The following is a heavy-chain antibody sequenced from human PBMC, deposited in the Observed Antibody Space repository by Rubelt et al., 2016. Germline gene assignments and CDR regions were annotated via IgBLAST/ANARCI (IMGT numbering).Heavy chain of an antibody. Sequence: ASGFTFSSYSMNWVRQASGKGLEWLSYISRSSGTIYYADSVKGRFSIASDNAKNSLYLQMNSLRVEDTAVYYCAKAFSDLWQGAFDIWGHGTIVIVSS. D-gene: IGHD2-21*02. CDR3: AKAFSDLWQGAFDI. CDR1: GFTFSSYS. J-gene: IGHJ3*02. CDR2: ISRSSGTI. V-gene: IGHV3-48*01.